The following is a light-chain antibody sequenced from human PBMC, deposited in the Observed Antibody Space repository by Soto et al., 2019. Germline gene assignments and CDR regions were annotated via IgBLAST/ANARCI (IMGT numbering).Light chain of an antibody. V-gene: IGLV2-14*03. CDR1: RSDVGGYDY. J-gene: IGLJ1*01. Sequence: QSALTQPASVSGSPGQSITISCTGTRSDVGGYDYVSWYQQHPGKAPQLMVYDVSSRPSGVSNRFSGSKSGNTASLTISGLQAEDEADYYCSSFASSDTPFVFGAGTKVTVL. CDR2: DVS. CDR3: SSFASSDTPFV.